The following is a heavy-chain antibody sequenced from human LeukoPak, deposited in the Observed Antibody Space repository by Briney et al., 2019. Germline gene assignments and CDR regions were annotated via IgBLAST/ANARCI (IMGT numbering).Heavy chain of an antibody. Sequence: ASVKVSCKASGYTSTNNYLHWVRQAPGQGLEWMGMIYPRDGSTSYAQNFQGRVTVTRDTSTTTVHMELRGLRSVDTAVYYCARDQEGFDYWGQGTVVTVSS. CDR3: ARDQEGFDY. CDR2: IYPRDGST. CDR1: GYTSTNNY. J-gene: IGHJ4*02. V-gene: IGHV1-46*01.